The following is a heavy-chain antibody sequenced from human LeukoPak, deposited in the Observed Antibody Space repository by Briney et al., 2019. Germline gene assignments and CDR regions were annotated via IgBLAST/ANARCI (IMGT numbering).Heavy chain of an antibody. CDR1: GFTFTNYA. CDR2: ISDGGGST. V-gene: IGHV3-23*01. CDR3: AREDIKYYYYYYGMDV. J-gene: IGHJ6*02. Sequence: PGGSLRLSCVASGFTFTNYAMSWVRQAPGKGLEWVSTISDGGGSTYYADSVKGRFTISRDNSNNTLYLQMNSLRAEDTAVYYCAREDIKYYYYYYGMDVWGQGTTVTVSS. D-gene: IGHD2-15*01.